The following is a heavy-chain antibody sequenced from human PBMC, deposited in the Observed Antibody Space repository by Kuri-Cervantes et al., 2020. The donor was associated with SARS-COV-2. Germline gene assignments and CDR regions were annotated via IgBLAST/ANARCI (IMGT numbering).Heavy chain of an antibody. J-gene: IGHJ6*02. CDR3: AREGRNIDYYYGMDV. CDR1: GYTFTSYY. CDR2: INPSGGST. Sequence: SCKASGYTFTSYYMHWVRQAPGQGLEWMGIINPSGGSTSYAQKFQGRVTMNRDTSTSTVYMELSSLRSEDTAMYYCAREGRNIDYYYGMDVWGQGTTVTVSS. D-gene: IGHD1-14*01. V-gene: IGHV1-46*01.